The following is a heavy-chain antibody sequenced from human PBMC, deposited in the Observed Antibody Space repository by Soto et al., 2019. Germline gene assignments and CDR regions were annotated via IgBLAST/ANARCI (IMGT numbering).Heavy chain of an antibody. J-gene: IGHJ4*02. V-gene: IGHV3-33*01. CDR3: ARQRREYTNSELFNQ. CDR1: GFTFNKYG. CDR2: IWYDGSKK. D-gene: IGHD3-10*01. Sequence: QVQLVESGGGVVQSGGSLRLSCAASGFTFNKYGMHWVRQAPGKGLEWVAIIWYDGSKKYYADSVQGRFTNSRDTLKHTLYLQMSSLRAEDTAVYYCARQRREYTNSELFNQWGQRTLVTVS.